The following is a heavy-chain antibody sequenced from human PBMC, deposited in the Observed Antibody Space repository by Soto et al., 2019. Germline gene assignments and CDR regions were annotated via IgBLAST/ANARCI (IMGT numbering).Heavy chain of an antibody. Sequence: ASVKVSCKASGYTFTSYAMHWVRQAPGQRLEWMGWISAYNGNTNYAQKLQGRVTMTTDTSTSTAYMELRSLRSDDTAVYYCARDVNYCSGGSCYPNWFDPWGQGTLVTVSS. CDR2: ISAYNGNT. CDR1: GYTFTSYA. D-gene: IGHD2-15*01. CDR3: ARDVNYCSGGSCYPNWFDP. J-gene: IGHJ5*02. V-gene: IGHV1-18*01.